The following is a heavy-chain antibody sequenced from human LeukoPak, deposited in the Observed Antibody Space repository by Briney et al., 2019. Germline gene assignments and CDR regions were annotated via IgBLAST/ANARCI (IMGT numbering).Heavy chain of an antibody. D-gene: IGHD3-10*01. Sequence: PSETLSLTCTVSGGSISSYYWSWIRQPPGKGLEWIGYIYYTGGTNYNPSLESRVTISVDTSKNQFSLKLSSVTAADTAVYYCARAGSGSYYSVDYWGQGTLVTVSS. CDR1: GGSISSYY. V-gene: IGHV4-59*01. CDR3: ARAGSGSYYSVDY. J-gene: IGHJ4*02. CDR2: IYYTGGT.